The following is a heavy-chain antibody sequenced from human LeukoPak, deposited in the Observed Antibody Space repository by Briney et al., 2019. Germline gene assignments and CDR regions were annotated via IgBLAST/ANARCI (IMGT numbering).Heavy chain of an antibody. D-gene: IGHD1-26*01. V-gene: IGHV4-61*02. Sequence: SETLSLTCTVSGGSISSGSYYWSWIRQPAGKGLEWIGRIYTSGSTNYNPSLKSRVTISVDTSKNQFSLRLSSVTAADTAVYYCASLQDSGELRSGLWAFDIWGQGTMVTVSS. J-gene: IGHJ3*02. CDR3: ASLQDSGELRSGLWAFDI. CDR2: IYTSGST. CDR1: GGSISSGSYY.